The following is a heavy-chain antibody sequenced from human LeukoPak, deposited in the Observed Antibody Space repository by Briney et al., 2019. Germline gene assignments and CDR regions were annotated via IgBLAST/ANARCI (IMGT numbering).Heavy chain of an antibody. Sequence: PGGSLRLSCAASGFTFISYCIHWVRQAPGKGLVWVSRINSDGSTTSYADSVMGRFTISRDNAKNTLYLQMNSLRAEDTAVYYCARVIYSGWEGELSDWGQGTLVTVSS. CDR3: ARVIYSGWEGELSD. V-gene: IGHV3-74*01. J-gene: IGHJ4*02. CDR1: GFTFISYC. D-gene: IGHD6-19*01. CDR2: INSDGSTT.